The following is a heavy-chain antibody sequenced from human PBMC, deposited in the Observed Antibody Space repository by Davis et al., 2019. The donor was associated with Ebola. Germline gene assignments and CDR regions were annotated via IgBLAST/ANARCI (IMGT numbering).Heavy chain of an antibody. Sequence: ASVKVSCKASGYTFSGYYIHWVRQAPGQGLEWMGWINPNSGGTYYAQKFQGRVTMTRDTSISTAYMELSRLRSDDTAVYYCASGFRTSGGNSESYYGMDVWGQGTTVTVSS. CDR3: ASGFRTSGGNSESYYGMDV. CDR2: INPNSGGT. CDR1: GYTFSGYY. D-gene: IGHD4-23*01. J-gene: IGHJ6*02. V-gene: IGHV1-2*02.